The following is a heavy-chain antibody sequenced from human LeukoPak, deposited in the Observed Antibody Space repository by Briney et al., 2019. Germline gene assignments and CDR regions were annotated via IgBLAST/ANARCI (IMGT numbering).Heavy chain of an antibody. CDR1: AFIFSGHW. CDR2: IKPDESEK. Sequence: PGGSLRLSCEASAFIFSGHWLNWVRQTPGKGLEWVANIKPDESEKYYVGSVKGRFTISRDNAKNSLYLQMNSLRAEDTAVYYCAKWGPYDILTGRINWGQGTLVTVSS. J-gene: IGHJ4*02. D-gene: IGHD3-9*01. CDR3: AKWGPYDILTGRIN. V-gene: IGHV3-7*03.